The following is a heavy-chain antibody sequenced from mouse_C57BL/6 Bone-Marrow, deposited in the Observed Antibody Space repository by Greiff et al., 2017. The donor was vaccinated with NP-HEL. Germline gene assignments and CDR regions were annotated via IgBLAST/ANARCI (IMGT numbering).Heavy chain of an antibody. CDR1: GFTSSSYA. CDR3: ARDLWGPYYFDY. CDR2: ISDGGSYT. Sequence: DVKLVESGGGLVKPGGSLKLSCAASGFTSSSYAMSWVRQTPEKRLEWVATISDGGSYTYYPDNVKGRFTISRDNAKNNLYLQMSHLKSEDTAMYYCARDLWGPYYFDYWGQGTTLTVSS. J-gene: IGHJ2*01. V-gene: IGHV5-4*01.